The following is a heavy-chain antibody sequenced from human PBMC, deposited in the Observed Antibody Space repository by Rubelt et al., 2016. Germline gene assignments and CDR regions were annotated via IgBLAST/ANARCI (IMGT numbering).Heavy chain of an antibody. J-gene: IGHJ2*01. CDR3: ARDRIRIAARQGWYFDL. CDR1: GYTFTSYG. D-gene: IGHD6-6*01. V-gene: IGHV1-18*01. Sequence: QVQLVQSGAEVKKPGASVKVSCKASGYTFTSYGISWVRQAPGQGLEWMGWISGYNGKTNYARKPQGEGPMTPEISTSTAYMELRSLRTDDTAVYYCARDRIRIAARQGWYFDLWGRGTLVTVSS. CDR2: ISGYNGKT.